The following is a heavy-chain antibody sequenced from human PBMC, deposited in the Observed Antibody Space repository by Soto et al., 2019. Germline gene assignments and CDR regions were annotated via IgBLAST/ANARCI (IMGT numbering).Heavy chain of an antibody. CDR2: ISHDGGTK. J-gene: IGHJ4*02. CDR1: GFTFSNYG. V-gene: IGHV3-30*18. D-gene: IGHD6-6*01. Sequence: QVQLVESGGDVVQPGRSLRLSCAASGFTFSNYGMHWVRQAPGKGLEWVAVISHDGGTKYYADSVKGRFTISRDNSKNTLYLQMNSLRAEDTAVYFCAKERDEYISSSFHYWGQGTLVTVSS. CDR3: AKERDEYISSSFHY.